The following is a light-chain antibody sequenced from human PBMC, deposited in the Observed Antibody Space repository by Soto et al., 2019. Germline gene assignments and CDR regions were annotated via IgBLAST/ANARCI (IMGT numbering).Light chain of an antibody. CDR3: SSYTRSSTYV. V-gene: IGLV2-14*01. CDR2: EVS. J-gene: IGLJ1*01. Sequence: QSALTQPASVSGSPGQSITISCTGTSSDVGGYNYVSWYQQHPGKAPKLMIYEVSNRPSGVSKRFSGSKSGNTASLTISGLQAEDEADYYFSSYTRSSTYVFGTGTKVTVL. CDR1: SSDVGGYNY.